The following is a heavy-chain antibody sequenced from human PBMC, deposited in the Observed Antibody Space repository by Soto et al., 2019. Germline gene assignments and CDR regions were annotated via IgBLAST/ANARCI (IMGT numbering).Heavy chain of an antibody. V-gene: IGHV4-39*01. CDR1: GGSISSSSYY. CDR3: APYGSGTFNWFDP. Sequence: SETLSLTCTVSGGSISSSSYYWGWIRQPPGKGLEWIGSIYYSGSTYYNPSLKSRVTISVDTSKNQFSLKLSSVTAADTAVYYCAPYGSGTFNWFDPWGQGTLVTVSS. D-gene: IGHD3-10*01. CDR2: IYYSGST. J-gene: IGHJ5*02.